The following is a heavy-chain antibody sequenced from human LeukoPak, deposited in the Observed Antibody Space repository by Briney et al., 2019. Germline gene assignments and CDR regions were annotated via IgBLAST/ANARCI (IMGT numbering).Heavy chain of an antibody. Sequence: PGGSLRLSCAASGFTFSSYWMSWVRQASGKGLEWVTNIKQDGSEKYYVDSVKGRFTISRDNAKNSLYLQMNSLRAEDTAVYYCARVLGSGYDYLDYWGQGTLVTVSS. CDR3: ARVLGSGYDYLDY. D-gene: IGHD5-12*01. V-gene: IGHV3-7*01. CDR1: GFTFSSYW. J-gene: IGHJ4*02. CDR2: IKQDGSEK.